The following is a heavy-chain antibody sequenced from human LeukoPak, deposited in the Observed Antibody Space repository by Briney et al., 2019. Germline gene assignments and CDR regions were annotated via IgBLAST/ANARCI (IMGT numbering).Heavy chain of an antibody. V-gene: IGHV3-33*01. CDR1: GFTFSSYG. CDR2: IWYDGSNK. J-gene: IGHJ4*02. D-gene: IGHD2/OR15-2a*01. Sequence: PGRSLRLSCAASGFTFSSYGMHWVRQAPGKGLEWVAVIWYDGSNKYYADSVKGRFTISRDNSKNTLYLQMNSLRAEDTAVYYCARGQGPFPPYDYWGQGTLVTVSS. CDR3: ARGQGPFPPYDY.